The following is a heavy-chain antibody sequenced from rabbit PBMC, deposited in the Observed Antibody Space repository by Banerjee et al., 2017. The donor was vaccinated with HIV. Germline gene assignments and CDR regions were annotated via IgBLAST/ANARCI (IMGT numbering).Heavy chain of an antibody. Sequence: QEQLEEYGGDLVKPEGSLTLTCTASGFSFSSSYWICWVRQAPGKGLEWIACIYAGSSGSTYYASWAKGRFTISKTSSTTVTLQMTSLTAADTATYFCARNDDYGDYAFTLWGQGTLVTVS. J-gene: IGHJ4*01. CDR2: IYAGSSGST. CDR3: ARNDDYGDYAFTL. D-gene: IGHD2-1*01. CDR1: GFSFSSSYW. V-gene: IGHV1S45*01.